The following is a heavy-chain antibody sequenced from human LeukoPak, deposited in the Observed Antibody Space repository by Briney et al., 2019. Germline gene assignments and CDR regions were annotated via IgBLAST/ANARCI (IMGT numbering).Heavy chain of an antibody. CDR1: GNYW. CDR2: INSDGSWT. D-gene: IGHD3-16*02. Sequence: PGGSLRLSCAASGNYWMHWVRQAPGKGLVWVSHINSDGSWTSYADSVKGRFTISKDNAKNTVYLQMNSLRAEDTAVYYCAKDKALWDYVWGSYRYNVFDYWGQGTLVTVSS. J-gene: IGHJ4*02. V-gene: IGHV3-74*01. CDR3: AKDKALWDYVWGSYRYNVFDY.